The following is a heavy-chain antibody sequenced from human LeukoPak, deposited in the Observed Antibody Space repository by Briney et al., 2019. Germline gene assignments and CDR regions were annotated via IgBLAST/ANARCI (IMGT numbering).Heavy chain of an antibody. J-gene: IGHJ4*02. Sequence: GSLRLSCAASGFTFSSYGMHWVRQAPGKGLEWVAFIRYDGSNKYYADSVKGRFTISRDNSKNTLYLQMNSLRAEDTAVYYCAKDKGFLDTAMVYFDYWGQGTLVTVSS. D-gene: IGHD5-18*01. V-gene: IGHV3-30*02. CDR3: AKDKGFLDTAMVYFDY. CDR2: IRYDGSNK. CDR1: GFTFSSYG.